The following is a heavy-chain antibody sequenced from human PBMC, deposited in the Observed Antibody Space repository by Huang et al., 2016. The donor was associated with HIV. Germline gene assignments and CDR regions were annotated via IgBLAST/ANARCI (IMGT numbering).Heavy chain of an antibody. CDR3: ARGGNTVGYFDN. J-gene: IGHJ4*02. Sequence: EVQLVESGGGLIQPGGSLRLSCAASGFTVSGTYMSWVRPAPRKGLEWVSVIYSGGTTYFADSVKGRFTFSRDNSKNTVYLQMNSLRADDTAVYYCARGGNTVGYFDNWGQGTLVTVSS. CDR1: GFTVSGTY. CDR2: IYSGGTT. V-gene: IGHV3-53*01. D-gene: IGHD1-26*01.